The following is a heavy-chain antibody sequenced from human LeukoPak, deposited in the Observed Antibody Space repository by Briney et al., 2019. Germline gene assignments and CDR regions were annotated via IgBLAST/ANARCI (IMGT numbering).Heavy chain of an antibody. CDR3: ARDPGYYGSGTRGAFDI. J-gene: IGHJ3*02. D-gene: IGHD3-10*01. CDR2: IYTSGST. V-gene: IGHV4-4*07. CDR1: GDSMRSYY. Sequence: SETLSLTCTVSGDSMRSYYWNWIRQPAGKGLEWIGRIYTSGSTNYNTSFKSRVTMSVDTSKNQFSLKLNSVTAADTAVYYCARDPGYYGSGTRGAFDIWGQGTMVTVSS.